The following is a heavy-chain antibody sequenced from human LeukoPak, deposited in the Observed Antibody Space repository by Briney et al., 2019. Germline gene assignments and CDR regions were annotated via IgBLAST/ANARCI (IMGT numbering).Heavy chain of an antibody. Sequence: SGGSLRLSCAASGFTFSSYAMSWVRQAPGKGLEWVAVISYDGSNKYYADSVKGRFTISRDNSKNTLYLQMNSLRAEDTAVYYCASPRWQYDFWSGYYFDYWGQGTLVTVSS. V-gene: IGHV3-30-3*01. CDR2: ISYDGSNK. CDR3: ASPRWQYDFWSGYYFDY. CDR1: GFTFSSYA. J-gene: IGHJ4*02. D-gene: IGHD3-3*01.